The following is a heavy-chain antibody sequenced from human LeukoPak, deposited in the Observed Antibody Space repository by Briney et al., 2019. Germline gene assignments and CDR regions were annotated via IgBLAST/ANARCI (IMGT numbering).Heavy chain of an antibody. CDR3: ARGVWSSHNKEYFLDY. V-gene: IGHV1-3*01. D-gene: IGHD2-2*01. CDR2: INAGNGKT. CDR1: GYTFDIYA. Sequence: ASVKVSCKTSGYTFDIYAMNWVRQAPGQRPEWMGRINAGNGKTKYSQSFQGRVTITRDTSASTAYMELSSLRSEDTAVYYCARGVWSSHNKEYFLDYWGQGTLVTVSS. J-gene: IGHJ4*02.